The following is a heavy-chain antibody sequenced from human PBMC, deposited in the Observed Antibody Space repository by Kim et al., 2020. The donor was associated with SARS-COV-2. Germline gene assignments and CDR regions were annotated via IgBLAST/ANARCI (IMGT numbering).Heavy chain of an antibody. CDR2: ISGSSGTI. Sequence: GGSLRLSCAASGFTFSSYNMNWVRQAPGKGLEWVSYISGSSGTIYYADSVKGRFTISRDNAKNSLYLQMNSLRAEDTAVYFCATALDSNWYLGPFDYWGQGTLVTVSS. J-gene: IGHJ4*02. CDR3: ATALDSNWYLGPFDY. CDR1: GFTFSSYN. D-gene: IGHD6-13*01. V-gene: IGHV3-48*04.